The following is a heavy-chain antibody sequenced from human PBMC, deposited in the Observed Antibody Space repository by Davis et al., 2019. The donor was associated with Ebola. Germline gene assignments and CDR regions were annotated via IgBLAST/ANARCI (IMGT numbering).Heavy chain of an antibody. D-gene: IGHD2-21*01. J-gene: IGHJ4*02. Sequence: SETLSLTCAVSGGVFGGYHWSWVRQPPGKGLEWIGEIYHSGSTNYNPSLKSRVTISVDKSKNQFSLKLSSVTAADTAVYYCARVSYRGGNDYWGQGTLVTVSS. V-gene: IGHV4-34*01. CDR1: GGVFGGYH. CDR3: ARVSYRGGNDY. CDR2: IYHSGST.